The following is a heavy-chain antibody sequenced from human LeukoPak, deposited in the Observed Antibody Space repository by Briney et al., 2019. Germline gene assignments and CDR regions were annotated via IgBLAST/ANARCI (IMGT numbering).Heavy chain of an antibody. CDR1: GGSISSYY. CDR2: IYYSGST. D-gene: IGHD4-17*01. Sequence: SETLSLTCTVSGGSISSYYWSWIRQPPGKGLEWIGYIYYSGSTNYNPSLKSRVTISVDTSKNQFSLKLSSVTAADSAVYYCASSTVTTGEYYFDYWGQGTLVTVSS. J-gene: IGHJ4*02. V-gene: IGHV4-59*01. CDR3: ASSTVTTGEYYFDY.